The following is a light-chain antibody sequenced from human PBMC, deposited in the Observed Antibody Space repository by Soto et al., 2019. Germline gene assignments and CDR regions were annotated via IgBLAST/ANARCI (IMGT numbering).Light chain of an antibody. J-gene: IGKJ1*01. CDR2: AVS. CDR1: QSVSSSS. V-gene: IGKV3-20*01. Sequence: EIVLTQSPGTLSLSPGQRAPLSCRASQSVSSSSVAWYRQRPGQAPRLLIYAVSSRAIDTPDRFSGSGSGTDFTLTISRLEPEDFAVYYCQHFGDSVWTFGQGTKVDI. CDR3: QHFGDSVWT.